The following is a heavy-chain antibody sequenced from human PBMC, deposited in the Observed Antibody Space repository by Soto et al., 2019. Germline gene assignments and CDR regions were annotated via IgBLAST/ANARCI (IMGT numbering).Heavy chain of an antibody. J-gene: IGHJ4*02. V-gene: IGHV1-46*01. D-gene: IGHD5-18*01. CDR3: ARDLVGGYSYGVYYFDY. CDR1: GYTFTSYY. Sequence: RASVKVSCKACGYTFTSYYMHWVRQAPGQGLEWMGIINPSGGSTSYAQKFQGRVTMTRDTSTSTVYMELSSLRSEDTAVYYCARDLVGGYSYGVYYFDYWGQGTLVTVSS. CDR2: INPSGGST.